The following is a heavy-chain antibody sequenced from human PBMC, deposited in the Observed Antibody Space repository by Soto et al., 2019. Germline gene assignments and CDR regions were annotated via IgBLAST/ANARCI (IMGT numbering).Heavy chain of an antibody. CDR1: GYTFTGYY. V-gene: IGHV1-2*02. CDR2: INPNSGGT. CDR3: ARDLIAAAGTGY. Sequence: ASVKVSCKASGYTFTGYYMHWVRQAPGQGLEWMGWINPNSGGTNYAQKFQGRVTMTRDTSISTAYMELSRLRSDDTAVYYCARDLIAAAGTGYWGQGTLLTVSS. D-gene: IGHD6-13*01. J-gene: IGHJ4*02.